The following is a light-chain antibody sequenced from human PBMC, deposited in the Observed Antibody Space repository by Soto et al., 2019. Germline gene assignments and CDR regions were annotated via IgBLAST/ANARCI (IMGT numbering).Light chain of an antibody. Sequence: DIQMTQSPSTLSASVGDRVTITCRASQSISSWLAWYQQKPGKAPKLLISDVSSLERGVPSRFSGSGSATEFTLTISGLQSDDFATYYCQQYKDYVWTFGQGTKV. CDR3: QQYKDYVWT. CDR2: DVS. J-gene: IGKJ1*01. V-gene: IGKV1-5*01. CDR1: QSISSW.